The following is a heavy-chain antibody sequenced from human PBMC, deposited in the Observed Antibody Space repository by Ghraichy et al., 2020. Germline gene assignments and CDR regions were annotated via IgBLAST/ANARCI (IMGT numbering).Heavy chain of an antibody. J-gene: IGHJ5*02. V-gene: IGHV3-23*01. CDR2: ISGSGGST. D-gene: IGHD4-23*01. CDR1: GFTFSSYA. Sequence: GGSLRLSCAASGFTFSSYAMSWVRQAPGKGLEWVSAISGSGGSTYYADSVKGRFTISRDNSKNTLYLQMNSLRAEDTAVYYCAKIRGIYGGNLGKGWFDPWGQGTLVTVSS. CDR3: AKIRGIYGGNLGKGWFDP.